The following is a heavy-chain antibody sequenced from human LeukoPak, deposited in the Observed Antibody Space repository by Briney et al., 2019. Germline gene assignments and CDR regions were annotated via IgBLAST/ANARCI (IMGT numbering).Heavy chain of an antibody. CDR1: GGSVSSGSYY. V-gene: IGHV4-61*01. CDR3: AGHYSGYDSGAEYFQH. J-gene: IGHJ1*01. CDR2: IYYSGST. Sequence: PSETLSLTCTVSGGSVSSGSYYWSWIRQPPGKGLEWIGYIYYSGSTNYNPSLKSRVTISVDTSKNQFSLKLSSVTAADTAVYYCAGHYSGYDSGAEYFQHWGQGTLVTVSS. D-gene: IGHD5-12*01.